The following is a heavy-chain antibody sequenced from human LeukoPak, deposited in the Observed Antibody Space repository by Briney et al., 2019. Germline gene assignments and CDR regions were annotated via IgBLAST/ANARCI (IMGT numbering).Heavy chain of an antibody. J-gene: IGHJ4*02. CDR3: TTRLRGSSSWYPFDY. Sequence: GGSLRLSCAASGFTFSNAWMNWVCQAPGKGLEWVGRIKSKTDGGTTDYAAPVKGRFTISRDDSKNTLYLQMNSLKTEDTAVYYCTTRLRGSSSWYPFDYWGQGTLVTVSS. V-gene: IGHV3-15*07. CDR1: GFTFSNAW. D-gene: IGHD6-13*01. CDR2: IKSKTDGGTT.